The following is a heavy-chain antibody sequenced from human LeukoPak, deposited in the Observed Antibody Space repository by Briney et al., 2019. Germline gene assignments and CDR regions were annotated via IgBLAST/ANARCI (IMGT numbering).Heavy chain of an antibody. Sequence: GGSLRLSCAASGFTFSSYAMSWVRQAPGKGLEWVSAISGSGGSTYYADSVKGRFTISRDNSKNTLYLQMKSLRAEDTAVYYCAKGGLYYDFWSGYYTFDYWGQGTLVTVSS. V-gene: IGHV3-23*01. CDR3: AKGGLYYDFWSGYYTFDY. J-gene: IGHJ4*02. CDR1: GFTFSSYA. CDR2: ISGSGGST. D-gene: IGHD3-3*01.